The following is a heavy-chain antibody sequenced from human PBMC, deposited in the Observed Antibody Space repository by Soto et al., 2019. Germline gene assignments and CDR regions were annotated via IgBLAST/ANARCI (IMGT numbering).Heavy chain of an antibody. CDR3: ARLPGSGYYWYFDL. J-gene: IGHJ2*01. Sequence: SETLSLTCTVSGGSISSYYWSWIRQPPGKGLEWIGYIYYSGSTNYNPSLKSRVTISVDTSKNQFSLKLSSVTAADTAVYYCARLPGSGYYWYFDLWGRGTLVTVSS. CDR1: GGSISSYY. V-gene: IGHV4-59*01. CDR2: IYYSGST. D-gene: IGHD3-3*01.